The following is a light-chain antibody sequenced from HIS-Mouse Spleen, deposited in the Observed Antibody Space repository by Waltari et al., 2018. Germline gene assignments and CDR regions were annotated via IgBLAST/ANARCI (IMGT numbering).Light chain of an antibody. CDR2: KDS. CDR1: ALPNQY. CDR3: QSADSSGTYVV. V-gene: IGLV3-25*03. J-gene: IGLJ2*01. Sequence: SYELTQPPSVPVSPGQTAGITCPGDALPNQYAYWYQQKPGQAPVRVIYKDSERPSGIPERFSGSSSGTTVTLTISGVQAEDEADYYCQSADSSGTYVVFGGGTKLTVL.